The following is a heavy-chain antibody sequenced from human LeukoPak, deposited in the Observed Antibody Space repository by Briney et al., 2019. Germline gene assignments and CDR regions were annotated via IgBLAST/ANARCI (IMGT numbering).Heavy chain of an antibody. J-gene: IGHJ3*02. CDR1: GFTFSDYY. V-gene: IGHV3-11*01. CDR3: ARYYDSGASQGPKKTFDI. CDR2: ISGNGRTI. Sequence: GGSLRLSCAASGFTFSDYYMSWIRQAPGRGLEWVSYISGNGRTIYYADSMKGRFTISRDNAESSLSLQMNSLRAEDTAVYYCARYYDSGASQGPKKTFDIWGQGTMVTVSS. D-gene: IGHD3-10*01.